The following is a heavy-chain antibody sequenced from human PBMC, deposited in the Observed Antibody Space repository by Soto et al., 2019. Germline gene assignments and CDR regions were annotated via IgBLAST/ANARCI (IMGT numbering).Heavy chain of an antibody. CDR1: GFTFSDYY. J-gene: IGHJ5*02. V-gene: IGHV3-11*01. Sequence: GSLRLSCAASGFTFSDYYMSWIRQAPGKGLEWVSYISSSGSTIYYADSVKGRFTISGDNAKNSLYLQMNSLRAEDTAVYYCARVTPHKRLDPWGQGTLVTVSP. CDR2: ISSSGSTI. CDR3: ARVTPHKRLDP.